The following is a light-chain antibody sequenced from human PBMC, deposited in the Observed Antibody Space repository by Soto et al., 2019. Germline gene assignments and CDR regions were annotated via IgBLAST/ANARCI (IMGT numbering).Light chain of an antibody. V-gene: IGKV1-39*01. CDR2: AAS. Sequence: DIQMTQSPSSLSASVGDRVTITCRASQSISSYLNWYQQKPGKAPKLLIYAASSLQSGVPSRFSGSGSGTDFTLTISSLQPEDFATYYCQQSYSTPRGFGGGTKVKIK. CDR3: QQSYSTPRG. CDR1: QSISSY. J-gene: IGKJ4*01.